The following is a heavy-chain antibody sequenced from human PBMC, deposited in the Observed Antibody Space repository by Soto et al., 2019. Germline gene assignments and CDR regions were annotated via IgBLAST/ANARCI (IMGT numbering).Heavy chain of an antibody. J-gene: IGHJ4*02. CDR2: IYSGGST. D-gene: IGHD2-2*03. Sequence: PGGSLRLSCAASGFSVSSTYMSWVRQAPGKGLEWVSVIYSGGSTKYADSVRGRFTIPRDDSKNALFLQMNSLTTEDTAVYYCARCGHCSDRVCYPFKFDHWGQGALVTVSS. CDR3: ARCGHCSDRVCYPFKFDH. CDR1: GFSVSSTY. V-gene: IGHV3-53*05.